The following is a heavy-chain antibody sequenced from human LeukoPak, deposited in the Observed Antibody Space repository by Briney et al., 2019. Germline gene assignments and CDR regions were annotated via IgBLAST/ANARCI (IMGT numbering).Heavy chain of an antibody. CDR3: ARGRTALSLDY. V-gene: IGHV3-53*01. CDR1: GFTVSSNY. Sequence: GGSLRLSCAASGFTVSSNYMSWVRQAPGKGLEWVSVIYSGGSTYYADSVKGRFTISSDNSKNTLYLQMNSLRAEGTAVYYCARGRTALSLDYWGQGTLVTLSS. D-gene: IGHD5-18*01. CDR2: IYSGGST. J-gene: IGHJ4*02.